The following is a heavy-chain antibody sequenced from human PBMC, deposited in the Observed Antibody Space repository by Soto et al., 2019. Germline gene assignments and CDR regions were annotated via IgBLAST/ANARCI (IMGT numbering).Heavy chain of an antibody. CDR3: AKADPRAVVVLDAMSLCGFY. J-gene: IGHJ4*02. CDR1: GFTFSSYA. Sequence: EVQLLESGGGLVQPGGSLRLSCAASGFTFSSYAMSWVRQAPGKGLEWVSAISGSGGSTYYADSVKGRFTISRNNSKNKLYPQMKSLRAGDTAVYYCAKADPRAVVVLDAMSLCGFYWGQGTLVTVSS. V-gene: IGHV3-23*01. D-gene: IGHD2-2*01. CDR2: ISGSGGST.